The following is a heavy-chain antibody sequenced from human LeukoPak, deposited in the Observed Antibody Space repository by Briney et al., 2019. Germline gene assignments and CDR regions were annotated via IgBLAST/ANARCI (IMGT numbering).Heavy chain of an antibody. J-gene: IGHJ4*02. CDR1: GFIFSNYG. CDR2: IWYDGQTK. D-gene: IGHD6-19*01. V-gene: IGHV3-33*01. CDR3: AREWGRIAVAGGPGY. Sequence: GGSLRLSCEASGFIFSNYGMHWVRQAPGKGLEWLALIWYDGQTKFYADSVKGRFTISRDNSGNTLFLHMTSLRVEDTAVYYCAREWGRIAVAGGPGYWGQGTLVTVSS.